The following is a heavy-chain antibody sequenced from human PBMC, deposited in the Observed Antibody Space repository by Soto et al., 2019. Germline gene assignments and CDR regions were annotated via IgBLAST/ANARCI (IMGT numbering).Heavy chain of an antibody. V-gene: IGHV3-13*01. J-gene: IGHJ4*02. Sequence: EVQLVGSGGGLVQPGGSLRLSCAASGFTFSSYDMRWVRQATGKGLEWVSAIGTAGDTYYPGSVKGRFTISRENAKNSLYLQMNSLRAGDTAVYYCARGGYYDDPIIDYWGQGTLVTVSS. D-gene: IGHD4-17*01. CDR2: IGTAGDT. CDR1: GFTFSSYD. CDR3: ARGGYYDDPIIDY.